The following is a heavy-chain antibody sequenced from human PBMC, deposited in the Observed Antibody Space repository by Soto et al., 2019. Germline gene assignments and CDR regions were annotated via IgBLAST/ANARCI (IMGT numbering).Heavy chain of an antibody. D-gene: IGHD3-22*01. CDR2: ISSSSSYI. CDR1: GFTFSSYS. CDR3: AGGWAWLSVY. V-gene: IGHV3-21*01. Sequence: EVQLVESGGGLVKPGGSLRLSCAASGFTFSSYSMNWVRQAPGKGLEWVSSISSSSSYIYYADSVKGRFTISRDNAKNSLYLQMDRLGGEDPAVYYCAGGWAWLSVYWGQGTLVTVSS. J-gene: IGHJ4*02.